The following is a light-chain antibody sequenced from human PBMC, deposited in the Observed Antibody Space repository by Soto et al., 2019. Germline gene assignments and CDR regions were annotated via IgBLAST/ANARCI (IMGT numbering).Light chain of an antibody. Sequence: QSALTQPPSASGSPGQSVTISCTGTSRDVGGHNYVSWYQQHPGKAPKLIICEVSKRPSGVTDRFSGSKSGNTASLTFSGHQAEDEDDYCSSYAGSNIHVFGTGTKLTVL. J-gene: IGLJ1*01. CDR3: SSYAGSNIHV. CDR2: EVS. V-gene: IGLV2-8*01. CDR1: SRDVGGHNY.